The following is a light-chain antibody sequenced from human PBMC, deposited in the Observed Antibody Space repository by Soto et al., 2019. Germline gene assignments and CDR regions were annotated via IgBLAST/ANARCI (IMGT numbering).Light chain of an antibody. CDR3: QQLNSSPPT. V-gene: IGKV1-9*01. CDR1: QGISSY. CDR2: AAA. Sequence: DIQLTQSPSFLSASVGDRVTSTCRASQGISSYLAWYQQKPGKAPKLLIYAAATLQSGVPSRFSGSGSGTEFTLTISSLQPEDFATYYCQQLNSSPPTCGPGTKVDIK. J-gene: IGKJ3*01.